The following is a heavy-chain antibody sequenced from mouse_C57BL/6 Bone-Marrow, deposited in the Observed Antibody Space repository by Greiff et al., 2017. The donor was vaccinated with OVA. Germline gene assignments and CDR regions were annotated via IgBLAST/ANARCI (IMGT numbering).Heavy chain of an antibody. V-gene: IGHV1-50*01. CDR3: ARPYYHGNNYFDD. D-gene: IGHD1-1*01. CDR2: IDPSDSYT. CDR1: GYTFTSYW. J-gene: IGHJ2*01. Sequence: QVQLQQPGAELVKPGASVKLSCKASGYTFTSYWMQWVKQRPGQGLEWIGEIDPSDSYTNYAQKFTGQATLTVDTSSSTAYMLLSSLTSEDSEVYYLARPYYHGNNYFDDWGQGTTLTVSS.